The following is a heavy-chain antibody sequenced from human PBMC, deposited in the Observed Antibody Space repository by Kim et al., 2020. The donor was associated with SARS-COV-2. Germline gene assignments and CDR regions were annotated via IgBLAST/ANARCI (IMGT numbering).Heavy chain of an antibody. CDR2: VNSDGTSI. V-gene: IGHV3-74*01. J-gene: IGHJ2*01. D-gene: IGHD5-12*01. Sequence: GGSLRLSCEASGFTFSSRWMHWVRQVPGKGLVWVARVNSDGTSISSAGSVRGRFTFSRANYKYKDYLEMNSLRAETTAVYDCECGSFIDDDWYFDLWGR. CDR3: ECGSFIDDDWYFDL. CDR1: GFTFSSRW.